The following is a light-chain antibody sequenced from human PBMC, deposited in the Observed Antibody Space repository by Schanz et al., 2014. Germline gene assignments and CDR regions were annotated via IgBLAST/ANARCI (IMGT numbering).Light chain of an antibody. Sequence: EIVLTQSPGTLSVSPGERATLSCRASQSISSNLAWYQQKPGQAPRLLIYGASSRATGIPDRFSGSGSGTDFTLTISSLEPEDFAVYYCQQRSNSWTFGQGTKVEIK. J-gene: IGKJ1*01. CDR3: QQRSNSWT. CDR2: GAS. V-gene: IGKV3-11*01. CDR1: QSISSN.